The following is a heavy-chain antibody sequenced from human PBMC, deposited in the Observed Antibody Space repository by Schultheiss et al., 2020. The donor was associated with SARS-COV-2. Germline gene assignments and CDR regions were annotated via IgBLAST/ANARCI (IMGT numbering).Heavy chain of an antibody. Sequence: GGSLRLSCAASGFTVSGDYMSWVRQAPGKGLEWVSGIYSDGSTYYADSVKGRFTISRDNAKNSLYLQMINLEIEDTAVYYCVRVMSTTSGSDWLDPWGQGTLVTVSS. CDR1: GFTVSGDY. V-gene: IGHV3-53*01. CDR2: IYSDGST. D-gene: IGHD1-26*01. CDR3: VRVMSTTSGSDWLDP. J-gene: IGHJ5*02.